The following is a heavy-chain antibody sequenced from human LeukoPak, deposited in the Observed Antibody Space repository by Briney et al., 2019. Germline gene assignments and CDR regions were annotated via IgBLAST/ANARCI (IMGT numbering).Heavy chain of an antibody. D-gene: IGHD3-16*02. CDR2: ISGSGVST. Sequence: GGSLRLSCAASGFTFSNYAMGWVRQAPGKGLEWVSVISGSGVSTDYADSVKGRFTISRDNSKNTLYLQMNTLGAEDTAIYYCAKGTSFVITFGGLIADYWGQGTLVTVSS. V-gene: IGHV3-23*01. J-gene: IGHJ4*02. CDR3: AKGTSFVITFGGLIADY. CDR1: GFTFSNYA.